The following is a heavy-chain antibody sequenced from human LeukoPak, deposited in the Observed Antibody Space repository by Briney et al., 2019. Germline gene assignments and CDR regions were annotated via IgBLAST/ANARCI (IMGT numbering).Heavy chain of an antibody. J-gene: IGHJ2*01. CDR3: PRMHGRNYSFDSDGSYTSDWIFDL. D-gene: IGHD3-22*01. CDR2: IYDTGNS. Sequence: SETLSLTCIVSGGSITSYYWSWIRQPPGKGLEWIGYIYDTGNSNYNPSLRNRVTISVGTSKDQFSLRLSSVTAADTAVSLYPRMHGRNYSFDSDGSYTSDWIFDLWGRGTLVTVSS. V-gene: IGHV4-59*01. CDR1: GGSITSYY.